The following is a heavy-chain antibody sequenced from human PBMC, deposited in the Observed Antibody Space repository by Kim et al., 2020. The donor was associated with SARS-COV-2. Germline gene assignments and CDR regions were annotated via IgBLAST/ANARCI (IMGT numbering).Heavy chain of an antibody. D-gene: IGHD1-26*01. V-gene: IGHV5-10-1*01. CDR1: GYKFASYY. CDR3: ARRGAWAGLDP. CDR2: IDPSDSET. J-gene: IGHJ5*02. Sequence: GESLKISCTGSGYKFASYYITWVRQVPGKGLEWMGRIDPSDSETNYSPSLQGDVSISVDKSISTAYLQWSSLKASDTAIYYCARRGAWAGLDPWGQGTLVTVSS.